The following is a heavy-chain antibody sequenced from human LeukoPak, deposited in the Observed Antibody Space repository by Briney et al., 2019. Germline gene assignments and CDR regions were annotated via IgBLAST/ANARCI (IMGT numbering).Heavy chain of an antibody. J-gene: IGHJ5*02. Sequence: ASVKVSCKASGYTFTSYDINWVRQATGQGLEWMGWMNPNSGNTGYAQKFQGRVTMTRNTSISTAYMELSSLRSEDTAVYYCAREATGYCSGGSCYYNWFDPWGQGTLVTVSS. V-gene: IGHV1-8*01. CDR3: AREATGYCSGGSCYYNWFDP. D-gene: IGHD2-15*01. CDR2: MNPNSGNT. CDR1: GYTFTSYD.